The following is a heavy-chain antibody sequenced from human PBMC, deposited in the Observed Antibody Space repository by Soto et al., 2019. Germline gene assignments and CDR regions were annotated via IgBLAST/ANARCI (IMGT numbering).Heavy chain of an antibody. V-gene: IGHV4-34*01. D-gene: IGHD5-12*01. Sequence: QVRLQQWGAGLLKPSETLSLTCAVYGGSFSGYYWSWIRQPPGKGLEWIGEINHSGSTNYNPSLKSRVTISVDTSKNQFSLKLSSVTAADTAVYYCARCRGYSGYDRNDAFDIWGQGTMVTVSS. CDR1: GGSFSGYY. CDR2: INHSGST. J-gene: IGHJ3*02. CDR3: ARCRGYSGYDRNDAFDI.